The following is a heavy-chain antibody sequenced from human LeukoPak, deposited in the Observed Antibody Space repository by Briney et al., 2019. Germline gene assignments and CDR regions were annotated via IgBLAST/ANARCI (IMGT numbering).Heavy chain of an antibody. J-gene: IGHJ5*02. CDR3: ARDRVRGAGPGKFDP. D-gene: IGHD3-10*01. V-gene: IGHV1-2*02. Sequence: GASVKVSCKASGYTFTDYSIHWVRQAPEQGLEWMGWVTPKNGDTSYTPKFQGRVTMTRDTSISTAYMELSRLRSDDTAVYYCARDRVRGAGPGKFDPWGQGTLVTVSS. CDR2: VTPKNGDT. CDR1: GYTFTDYS.